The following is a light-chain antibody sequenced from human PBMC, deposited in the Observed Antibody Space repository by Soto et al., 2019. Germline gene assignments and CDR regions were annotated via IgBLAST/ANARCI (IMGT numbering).Light chain of an antibody. CDR1: QSISSY. CDR2: AST. J-gene: IGKJ4*01. CDR3: QQSYSTPLT. Sequence: DIEMTQTPPALSGSTGDRITITCRASQSISSYLNWYQQKVGKAPKLLIYASTNLVGGVPARFNGRGAGTDFTLTISRLQPEDFATYYCQQSYSTPLTFGGGTKVDIK. V-gene: IGKV1-39*01.